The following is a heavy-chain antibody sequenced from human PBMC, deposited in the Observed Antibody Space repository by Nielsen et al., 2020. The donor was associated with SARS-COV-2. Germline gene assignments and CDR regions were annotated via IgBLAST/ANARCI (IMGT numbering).Heavy chain of an antibody. J-gene: IGHJ6*03. V-gene: IGHV3-66*03. CDR3: ARDAAIYDILTGPTPPTYYYYMDV. D-gene: IGHD3-9*01. CDR2: IYSCGST. Sequence: VRQMPGKGLEWVSVIYSCGSTYYADSVKGRFTISRDNSKNTLYLQMNSLRAEDTAVYYCARDAAIYDILTGPTPPTYYYYMDVWGKGTTVTVSS.